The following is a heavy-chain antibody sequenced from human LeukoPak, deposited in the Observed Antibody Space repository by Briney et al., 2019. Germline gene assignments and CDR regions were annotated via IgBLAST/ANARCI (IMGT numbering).Heavy chain of an antibody. Sequence: AASVKVSCKASGYTFTNYGINWVRQAPGQGLEWMAWISAYNGNTDYAQKFRGRVTMTTDTSTSTAYMELRSLRSDDTAVYYCARWSGWYTSKWELGYWGQGTQVTVSS. CDR3: ARWSGWYTSKWELGY. CDR2: ISAYNGNT. V-gene: IGHV1-18*01. J-gene: IGHJ4*02. CDR1: GYTFTNYG. D-gene: IGHD6-19*01.